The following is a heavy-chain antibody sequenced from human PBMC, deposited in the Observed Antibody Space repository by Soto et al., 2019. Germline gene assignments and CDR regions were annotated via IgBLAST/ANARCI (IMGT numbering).Heavy chain of an antibody. Sequence: EVQLVESGGGLVQPGGSLRLSCAASGFTFSSYWMHWVRQAPGKGLVWVSRINSDGSSTSYADSVKGRFTISRDNAKNTLYLQMNSLRAEDTAVYYCAREYSSGWSRPVYDAFDIWGQGTMVTVSS. CDR1: GFTFSSYW. D-gene: IGHD6-19*01. CDR3: AREYSSGWSRPVYDAFDI. CDR2: INSDGSST. J-gene: IGHJ3*02. V-gene: IGHV3-74*01.